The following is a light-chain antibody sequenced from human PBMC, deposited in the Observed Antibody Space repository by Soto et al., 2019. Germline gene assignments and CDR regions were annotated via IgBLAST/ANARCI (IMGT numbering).Light chain of an antibody. Sequence: EILLTQSPGTLCLSPGEGGTLYCRASQSISSNFLAWYQQKPGKAPRLLLYGASTRATGIPVRLSGSGFGTEFTLTIRSLQSEDFAVYYCQQYKNWPLFGQGTRLEIK. CDR1: QSISSNF. V-gene: IGKV3-15*01. J-gene: IGKJ5*01. CDR3: QQYKNWPL. CDR2: GAS.